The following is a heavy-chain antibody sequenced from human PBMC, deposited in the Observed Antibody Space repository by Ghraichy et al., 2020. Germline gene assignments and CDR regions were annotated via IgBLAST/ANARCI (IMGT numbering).Heavy chain of an antibody. Sequence: ASVKVSCKASGYTFTSYDINWVRQATGQGLEWMGWMNPNSGNTGYAQKFQGRVTMTRNTSISTAYMELSSLRSEDTAVYYCARRAHRDHYDFWSGYRNWFDPWGQGTLVTVSS. V-gene: IGHV1-8*01. CDR2: MNPNSGNT. CDR1: GYTFTSYD. CDR3: ARRAHRDHYDFWSGYRNWFDP. D-gene: IGHD3-3*01. J-gene: IGHJ5*02.